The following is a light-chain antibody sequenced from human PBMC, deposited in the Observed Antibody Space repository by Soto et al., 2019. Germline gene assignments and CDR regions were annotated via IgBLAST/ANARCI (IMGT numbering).Light chain of an antibody. CDR1: QSVSSN. Sequence: EIVMTQSPATLSVSPGERATLSCRASQSVSSNLAWYQQKPGQAPRLLIYGASTRATGIPERFSGIGSGTEVTLTISSLQSEDLAIYYCQQYDNSLRTFGQGTKLEIK. V-gene: IGKV3-15*01. CDR3: QQYDNSLRT. J-gene: IGKJ2*01. CDR2: GAS.